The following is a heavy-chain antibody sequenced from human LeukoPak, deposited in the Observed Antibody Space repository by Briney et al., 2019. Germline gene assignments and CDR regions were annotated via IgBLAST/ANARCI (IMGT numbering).Heavy chain of an antibody. CDR1: GGSISSSSYY. V-gene: IGHV4-39*07. Sequence: PSETLSLTCTVSGGSISSSSYYWGWIRQPPGKGLEWIGSIYYSGSTYYNPSLKSRVTISVDTSKNQFSLKLSSVTAVDTAVYYCAREADTAMVTFDYWGQGTLVTVSS. J-gene: IGHJ4*02. CDR3: AREADTAMVTFDY. D-gene: IGHD5-18*01. CDR2: IYYSGST.